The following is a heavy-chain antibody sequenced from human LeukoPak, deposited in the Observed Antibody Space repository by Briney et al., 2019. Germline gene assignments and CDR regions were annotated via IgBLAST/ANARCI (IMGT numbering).Heavy chain of an antibody. Sequence: PSETLSLTCSVYGGSITAYYWSWIRQPPGKGLEWIGEINHSRSTKYNPSLESRVTILLDASKNEFSLNLNSVTAADTAVYYCAREDYYFDSWGQGTLVTVSS. J-gene: IGHJ4*02. CDR2: INHSRST. V-gene: IGHV4-34*01. CDR1: GGSITAYY. CDR3: AREDYYFDS.